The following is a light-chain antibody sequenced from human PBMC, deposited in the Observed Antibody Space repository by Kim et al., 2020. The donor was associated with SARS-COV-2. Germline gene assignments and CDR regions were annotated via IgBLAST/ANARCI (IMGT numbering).Light chain of an antibody. CDR1: SSNIGSNN. CDR3: AVWDDSLKQGV. Sequence: ELTQPPSASGTPGERVTISCSGSSSNIGSNNVVWYQQLPGAAPNLLIYSNNQRPSGIPDRFSGSRSGTSASLAISGLQSGDEADYYCAVWDDSLKQGVFGGGTQLTVL. CDR2: SNN. V-gene: IGLV1-44*01. J-gene: IGLJ3*02.